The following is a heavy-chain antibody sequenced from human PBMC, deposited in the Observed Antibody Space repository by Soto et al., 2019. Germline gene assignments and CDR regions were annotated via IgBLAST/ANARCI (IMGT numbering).Heavy chain of an antibody. D-gene: IGHD6-13*01. CDR3: ARGLAAAGTHYYYYGMDV. J-gene: IGHJ6*02. Sequence: GESLKISCKGSGYSFINYWITWVRQMPGKGLEWVGRIDPSDSYTNYSPSFQGHVTISADKSISTAYLQWSSLKASDTAMYYCARGLAAAGTHYYYYGMDVWGQGTTVTVSS. V-gene: IGHV5-10-1*01. CDR2: IDPSDSYT. CDR1: GYSFINYW.